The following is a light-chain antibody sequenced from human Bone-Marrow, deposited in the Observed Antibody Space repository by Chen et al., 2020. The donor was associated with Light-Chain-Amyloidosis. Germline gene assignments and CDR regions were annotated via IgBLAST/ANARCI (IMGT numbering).Light chain of an antibody. CDR2: DAS. V-gene: IGLV3-21*02. J-gene: IGLJ3*02. CDR3: QVWDRSSDRPV. CDR1: NIGSTS. Sequence: SYVLTQPSSVSVAPGQTATIACGGNNIGSTSVHWYQQTPGQAPLLVVYDASDRPSGIPGRVSGCNSGDTATLTISRVEAGDEADYYCQVWDRSSDRPVFGGGTKLTVL.